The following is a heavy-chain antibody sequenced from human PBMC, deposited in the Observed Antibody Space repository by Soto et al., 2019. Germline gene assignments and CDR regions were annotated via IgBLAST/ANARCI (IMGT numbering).Heavy chain of an antibody. Sequence: QVQLQESGPGLVKPSQTLSLTCTVSGGSISSGGYYWSWIRQHPGKGLEWIGYIYYSGSTYYNPSLKSRVTISVDTSKNQFSLKLSSVTAADTAVYYCARAGPGYGSGWIAFDIWGQGTMVTVSS. D-gene: IGHD3-10*01. CDR3: ARAGPGYGSGWIAFDI. CDR2: IYYSGST. CDR1: GGSISSGGYY. V-gene: IGHV4-31*03. J-gene: IGHJ3*02.